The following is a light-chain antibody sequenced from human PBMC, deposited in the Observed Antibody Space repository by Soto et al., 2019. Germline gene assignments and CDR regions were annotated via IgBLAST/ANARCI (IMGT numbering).Light chain of an antibody. CDR3: QQRSNWPRT. V-gene: IGKV3D-20*02. CDR2: GAS. CDR1: QSVSSSY. Sequence: EIVLTPSPGTLSLSPVERATLSCRASQSVSSSYLAWYQQKPGQAPRLLFYGASNRATAIPDRFSGSGFGTDFTLTITRLEPEDFAVYYCQQRSNWPRTFGQGTKVDIK. J-gene: IGKJ1*01.